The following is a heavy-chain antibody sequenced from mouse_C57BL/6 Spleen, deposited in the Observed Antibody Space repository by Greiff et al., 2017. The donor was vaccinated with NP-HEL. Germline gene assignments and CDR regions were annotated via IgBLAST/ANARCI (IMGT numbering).Heavy chain of an antibody. Sequence: VKLQQPGAELVRPGSSVKLSCKASGYTFTSYWMHWVKQRPIQGLEWIGNIDPSDSETHYNQKFKDKATLTVDKSSSTAYMQLSSLTSEDSAVYYCAKGGYYYGSSHYFDYWGQGTTLTVSS. CDR1: GYTFTSYW. J-gene: IGHJ2*01. D-gene: IGHD1-1*01. CDR3: AKGGYYYGSSHYFDY. CDR2: IDPSDSET. V-gene: IGHV1-52*01.